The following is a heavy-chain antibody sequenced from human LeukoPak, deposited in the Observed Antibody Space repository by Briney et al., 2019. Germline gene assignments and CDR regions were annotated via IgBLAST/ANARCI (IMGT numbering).Heavy chain of an antibody. CDR2: IIPIFGTA. CDR1: GGTFSSYA. CDR3: ASIAAAVKDWFDP. J-gene: IGHJ5*02. D-gene: IGHD6-13*01. Sequence: SVKVSCKASGGTFSSYAISWVRQAPGQGLEWMGGIIPIFGTANYAQKFQGRVTITTDESTSTAYMELSSLRSEDTAVYYCASIAAAVKDWFDPWGQGTLVTVSP. V-gene: IGHV1-69*05.